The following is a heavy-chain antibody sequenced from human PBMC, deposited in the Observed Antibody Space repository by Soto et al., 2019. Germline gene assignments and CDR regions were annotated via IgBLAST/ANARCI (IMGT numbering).Heavy chain of an antibody. CDR3: ARDGFPSYYYDLSARWYYYGMDV. J-gene: IGHJ6*02. CDR1: GYTFTSYG. Sequence: QVQLVQSGAEVKKPGASVKVSCKASGYTFTSYGITWVRQAPGQGLEWLGWISAYNGNTNYAQKLQGRVTMTPDTSTSTAYMELRSLRSDDTAVYYCARDGFPSYYYDLSARWYYYGMDVWGQGTTVTVSS. D-gene: IGHD3-22*01. CDR2: ISAYNGNT. V-gene: IGHV1-18*04.